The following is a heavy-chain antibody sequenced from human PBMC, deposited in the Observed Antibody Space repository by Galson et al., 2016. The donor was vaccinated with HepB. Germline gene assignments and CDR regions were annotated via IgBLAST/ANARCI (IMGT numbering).Heavy chain of an antibody. J-gene: IGHJ6*02. CDR1: GFTFTTCS. Sequence: SLRLSCAVSGFTFTTCSMSWVRQVPGKGLEWVSSISSRSSYIYYADSVKGRFTISRDNARNSLYLEINSLRAEDTALYYCARLGAGAMPTNFERDYYYGMDFWGQGTTVTVSS. D-gene: IGHD5-24*01. CDR3: ARLGAGAMPTNFERDYYYGMDF. V-gene: IGHV3-21*06. CDR2: ISSRSSYI.